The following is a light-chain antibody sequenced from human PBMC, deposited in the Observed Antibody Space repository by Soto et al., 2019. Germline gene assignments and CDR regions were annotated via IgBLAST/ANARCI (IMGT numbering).Light chain of an antibody. J-gene: IGKJ4*01. CDR1: QSVSSN. V-gene: IGKV3-15*01. CDR2: GAS. Sequence: EIVMTQSPATLSVSPGERSTLSCRASQSVSSNLAWYQQKPGQAPRLLFSGASSGATGIPARFSASGSGTEFTLTINSLQSEDYAVYYCQQYDQWPVTFGGGTKVDIK. CDR3: QQYDQWPVT.